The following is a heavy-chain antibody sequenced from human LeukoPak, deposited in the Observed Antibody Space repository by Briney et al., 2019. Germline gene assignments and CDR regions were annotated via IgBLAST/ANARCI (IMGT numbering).Heavy chain of an antibody. CDR2: IDPDETKK. V-gene: IGHV3-7*01. CDR3: ARDGRAVAGEFDY. D-gene: IGHD6-19*01. Sequence: GGSLRLSCAASGFTFSDYWLSWVRLAPGKGLEWVANIDPDETKKYYVDSVKGRFTISRDDAKNSLYLQMNSLRAEDTAVYYCARDGRAVAGEFDYWGQGTLVTVSS. J-gene: IGHJ4*02. CDR1: GFTFSDYW.